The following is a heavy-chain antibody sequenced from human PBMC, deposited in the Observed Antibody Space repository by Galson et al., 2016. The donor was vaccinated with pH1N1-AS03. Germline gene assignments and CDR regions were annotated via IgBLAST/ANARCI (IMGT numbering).Heavy chain of an antibody. D-gene: IGHD1-26*01. CDR2: INKDGTKI. Sequence: SLRLSCAASGNTFSSYWMTWVRQAPGKGLEWVANINKDGTKIHYVDSVEGRFTISRDNAKKALYLQMNDLRVEDTAVYFCATDRSPSYSGIYYDAFDFWGQGTMATVSS. CDR3: ATDRSPSYSGIYYDAFDF. V-gene: IGHV3-7*03. J-gene: IGHJ3*01. CDR1: GNTFSSYW.